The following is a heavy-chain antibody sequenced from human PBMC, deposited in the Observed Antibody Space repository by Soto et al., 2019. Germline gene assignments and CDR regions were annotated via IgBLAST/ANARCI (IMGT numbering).Heavy chain of an antibody. CDR3: ARGSVRSGLDY. CDR2: INDSGST. V-gene: IGHV4-34*01. Sequence: QVQLQQWGAGLLKPSETLSLTCAVYGGSFSGYYWSWIRQPPGKGLEWIGEINDSGSTNYNPSLKSRVTISVDTSKNQFSLKLSSVTAADTAVYYCARGSVRSGLDYWGQGTLVTVSS. D-gene: IGHD6-19*01. CDR1: GGSFSGYY. J-gene: IGHJ4*02.